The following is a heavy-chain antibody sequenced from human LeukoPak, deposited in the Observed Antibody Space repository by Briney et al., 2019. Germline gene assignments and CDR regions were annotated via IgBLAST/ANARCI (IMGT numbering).Heavy chain of an antibody. CDR1: GFTFSSYG. D-gene: IGHD1-26*01. CDR3: AKGSGSYLSPIYYFDY. Sequence: GGSLRLSCAASGFTFSSYGMSWVRQAPGKGLEWVSAISGSGGSTYYADSVKGRFTISRDNSKNTLYLQMNRVRAEDTAVYYCAKGSGSYLSPIYYFDYWGPGTLVTVSS. V-gene: IGHV3-23*01. J-gene: IGHJ4*02. CDR2: ISGSGGST.